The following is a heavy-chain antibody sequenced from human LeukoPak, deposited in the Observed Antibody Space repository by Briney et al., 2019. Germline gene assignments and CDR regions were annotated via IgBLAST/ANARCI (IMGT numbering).Heavy chain of an antibody. CDR1: GFTFSSYA. J-gene: IGHJ4*02. CDR3: ASTVAPYYYDSSGYYSRDY. D-gene: IGHD3-22*01. Sequence: HPGGSLRLSCAASGFTFSSYAMSWVRQAPGKGLEWVSAISGSGGSTYYADSVKGRFTISRDNAKNSLYLQMNSLRAEDTAVYYCASTVAPYYYDSSGYYSRDYWGQGTLVTVSS. V-gene: IGHV3-23*01. CDR2: ISGSGGST.